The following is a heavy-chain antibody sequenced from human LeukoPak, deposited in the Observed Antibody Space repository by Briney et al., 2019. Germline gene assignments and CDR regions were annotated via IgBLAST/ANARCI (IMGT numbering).Heavy chain of an antibody. CDR3: ATWIRLTNLDY. CDR1: GVSISSSSYY. V-gene: IGHV4-39*01. CDR2: NYNTGNT. J-gene: IGHJ4*02. Sequence: SETLSLTCTVSGVSISSSSYYWGWIRQPPGKGLEWIGSNYNTGNTYYDPSLKSRVTISVDTSKNQFSLKLSSVTAADTAMYYCATWIRLTNLDYWGQGTLVNVS. D-gene: IGHD5-18*01.